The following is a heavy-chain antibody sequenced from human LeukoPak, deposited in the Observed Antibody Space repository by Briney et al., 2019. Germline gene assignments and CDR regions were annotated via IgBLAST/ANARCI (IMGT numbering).Heavy chain of an antibody. D-gene: IGHD5-12*01. CDR1: GFTFSRYW. Sequence: SGGSLRLSCVASGFTFSRYWMTWVRQAPGKGLEWVANINQDGSEKYYLDSVKGRFTISRDNSKNTLYLQMNSLRAEDTALYYCAKYDGVATNLYFHYWGQGTLVTVSS. J-gene: IGHJ4*02. CDR2: INQDGSEK. CDR3: AKYDGVATNLYFHY. V-gene: IGHV3-7*05.